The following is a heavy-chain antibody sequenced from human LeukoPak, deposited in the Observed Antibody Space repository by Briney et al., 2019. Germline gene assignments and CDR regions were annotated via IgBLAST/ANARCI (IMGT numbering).Heavy chain of an antibody. CDR1: GFSFSDYY. V-gene: IGHV3-11*04. CDR3: ARDQIAAAAALDY. Sequence: GGSLRLSCAASGFSFSDYYMGWIRQAPGRGLEWISYISNTASWIRYADSVKGRFTISRDNAKNSLYLQMNSLRAEDTAVYYCARDQIAAAAALDYWGQGTLVTVSS. CDR2: ISNTASWI. D-gene: IGHD6-13*01. J-gene: IGHJ4*02.